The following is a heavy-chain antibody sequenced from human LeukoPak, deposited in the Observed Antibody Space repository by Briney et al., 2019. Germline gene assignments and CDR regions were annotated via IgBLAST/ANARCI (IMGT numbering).Heavy chain of an antibody. V-gene: IGHV3-21*01. CDR1: GFTFSSYS. CDR2: ISSSSSYI. CDR3: ARDGLRYSYGYTL. D-gene: IGHD5-18*01. J-gene: IGHJ4*02. Sequence: PGGSLRLSCAASGFTFSSYSMNWVRQAPGKALEWVSSISSSSSYIYYADSVKGRFTISRDNAKNSLYLQMNSLRAEDTAVYYCARDGLRYSYGYTLWGQGTLVTVSS.